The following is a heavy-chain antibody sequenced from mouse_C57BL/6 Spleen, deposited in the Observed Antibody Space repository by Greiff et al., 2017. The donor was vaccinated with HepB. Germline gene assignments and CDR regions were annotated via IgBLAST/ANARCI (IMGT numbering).Heavy chain of an antibody. V-gene: IGHV2-2*01. CDR2: IWSGGST. CDR3: ARNWERWYFDV. CDR1: GFSLTSYG. J-gene: IGHJ1*03. Sequence: QVHVKQSGPGLVQPSQSLSITCTVSGFSLTSYGVHWVRQSPGKGLEWLGVIWSGGSTDYNAAFISRLSISKDNSKSQVFFKMNSLQADDTAIYFCARNWERWYFDVWGTGTTVTVSS. D-gene: IGHD4-1*01.